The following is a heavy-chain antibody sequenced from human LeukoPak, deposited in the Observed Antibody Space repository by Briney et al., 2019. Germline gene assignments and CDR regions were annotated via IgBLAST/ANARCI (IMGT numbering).Heavy chain of an antibody. CDR2: ISYNGNNR. J-gene: IGHJ4*02. D-gene: IGHD3-22*01. V-gene: IGHV3-33*08. Sequence: GGSLRLSCAASGFTFSSYGMHWVRQAPGKGLECATFISYNGNNRYYADSVKGRFTISRDNSKNTLSLQMDSLRDEDSGAYYCARWTGADFSGYYDYWGQGTLVTVSS. CDR3: ARWTGADFSGYYDY. CDR1: GFTFSSYG.